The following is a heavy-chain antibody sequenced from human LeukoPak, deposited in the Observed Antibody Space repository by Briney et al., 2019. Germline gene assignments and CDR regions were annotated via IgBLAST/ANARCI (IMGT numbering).Heavy chain of an antibody. CDR1: GFVFSSHA. V-gene: IGHV3-30-3*01. J-gene: IGHJ5*02. CDR3: VGEVGSRQMNS. Sequence: GGSLRLSCSVSGFVFSSHAMHWVRHAPGKGLECVAYISYDGSFQYHADSVKGRFTISRDNSKDILYLQMNSLRVDDSATYYCVGEVGSRQMNSWGQGTLVTVSS. CDR2: ISYDGSFQ. D-gene: IGHD1-26*01.